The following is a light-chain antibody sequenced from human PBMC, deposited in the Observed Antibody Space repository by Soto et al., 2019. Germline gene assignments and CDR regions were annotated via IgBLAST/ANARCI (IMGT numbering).Light chain of an antibody. J-gene: IGKJ1*01. CDR3: QQRSNWPRT. Sequence: EIVLTQSPGTLSLSPGERATLYCRASQSISVTYLAWYQQKPGQAPRLLIYGASSRATGIPDRFSGSGSGTDFTLTISRLEPEDFAVYYCQQRSNWPRTFGQGTKVDIK. V-gene: IGKV3D-20*02. CDR2: GAS. CDR1: QSISVTY.